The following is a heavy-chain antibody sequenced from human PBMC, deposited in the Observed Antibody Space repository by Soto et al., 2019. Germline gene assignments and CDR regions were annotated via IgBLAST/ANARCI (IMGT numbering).Heavy chain of an antibody. CDR3: AKGGITIFGVVSCMDV. Sequence: GASVKVSCKASGYTFTSYAMHWVRQAPGQRLEWMGWINAGNGNTKYSQKFQGRVTITRDTSASTAYMELSSLRSEDTAVYYCAKGGITIFGVVSCMDVWGKGTTVTVSS. J-gene: IGHJ6*03. D-gene: IGHD3-3*01. CDR2: INAGNGNT. V-gene: IGHV1-3*01. CDR1: GYTFTSYA.